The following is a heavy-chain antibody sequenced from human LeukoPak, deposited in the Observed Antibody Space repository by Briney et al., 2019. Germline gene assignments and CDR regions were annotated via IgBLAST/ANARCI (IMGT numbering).Heavy chain of an antibody. CDR2: INPNSGGT. CDR3: ARDRAVRYYYDSSGYSYYYYGMDV. J-gene: IGHJ6*02. D-gene: IGHD3-22*01. CDR1: GYTFTSYD. Sequence: GASVKVSCKASGYTFTSYDINWVRQATGQGLEWMGWINPNSGGTNYAQKFQGWVTMTRDTSISTAYMELSRLRSDDTAVYYCARDRAVRYYYDSSGYSYYYYGMDVWGQGTTVTVSS. V-gene: IGHV1-2*04.